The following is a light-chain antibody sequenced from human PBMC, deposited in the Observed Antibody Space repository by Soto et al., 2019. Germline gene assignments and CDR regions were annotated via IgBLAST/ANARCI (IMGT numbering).Light chain of an antibody. J-gene: IGLJ2*01. CDR1: GSNIGTNA. CDR3: SSYTSSSTLVV. Sequence: QSVLTQPPSASGTPGQRVTFSCSGSGSNIGTNAVNWYQQHPGKAPKLMIYEVSNRPSGVSNRFSGSKSGNTASLTISGLQAEDEADYYCSSYTSSSTLVVFGGGTKLTV. CDR2: EVS. V-gene: IGLV2-14*01.